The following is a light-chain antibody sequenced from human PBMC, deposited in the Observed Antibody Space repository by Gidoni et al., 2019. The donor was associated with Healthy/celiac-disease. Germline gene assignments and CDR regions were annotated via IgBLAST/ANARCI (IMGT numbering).Light chain of an antibody. Sequence: SYNLVSWYQQHPGKAPKLMIYEVSKRPSGVSNRFSGFKSGNTASLTISGLQAEDEADYYCCSYAGSSTFEWVFGGGTKLTVL. CDR2: EVS. CDR1: SYNL. CDR3: CSYAGSSTFEWV. J-gene: IGLJ3*02. V-gene: IGLV2-23*02.